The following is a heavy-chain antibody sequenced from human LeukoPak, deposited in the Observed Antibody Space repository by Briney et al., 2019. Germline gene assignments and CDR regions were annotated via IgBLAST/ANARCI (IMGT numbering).Heavy chain of an antibody. CDR2: ISGSSSTI. Sequence: GGSLRLSCAASGFNFSRHTMNWVRQAPGKGLEWVSYISGSSSTIYYSDSVNGRFTISRDNANNSLFLQTNSLRAEDTAMYYCARARVLGGGENFDYWGQGTLVTVSS. V-gene: IGHV3-48*04. J-gene: IGHJ4*02. D-gene: IGHD2-8*02. CDR3: ARARVLGGGENFDY. CDR1: GFNFSRHT.